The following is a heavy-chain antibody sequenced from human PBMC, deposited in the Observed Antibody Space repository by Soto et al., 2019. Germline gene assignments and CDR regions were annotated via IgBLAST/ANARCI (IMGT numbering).Heavy chain of an antibody. D-gene: IGHD3-16*02. V-gene: IGHV1-3*01. CDR3: ARWAGWLYLYYYYGMDV. CDR1: GYTFSSYA. J-gene: IGHJ6*02. Sequence: QVSLVQSGAEVKKPGASVKVSCTASGYTFSSYAMHWVRQAPGQRLEWMGWINAGNGNTKYSQKFQDRVTITRDTAATKAYMELRSLRSEVTVVYYCARWAGWLYLYYYYGMDVWGQGTTVTVSS. CDR2: INAGNGNT.